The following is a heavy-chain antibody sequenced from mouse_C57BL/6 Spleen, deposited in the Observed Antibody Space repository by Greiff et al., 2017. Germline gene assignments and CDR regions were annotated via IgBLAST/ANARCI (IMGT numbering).Heavy chain of an antibody. V-gene: IGHV1-77*01. D-gene: IGHD1-1*01. CDR1: GYTFTDYY. CDR3: ARPYYYGSRDWYFDV. CDR2: IGPGSGST. Sequence: QVQLQQSGAELVKPGASVKISCKASGYTFTDYYINWVKQRPGQGLEWIGKIGPGSGSTYYNEKFKGKATLTAAKSSSTAYMQLSSLTSEDSSVYFCARPYYYGSRDWYFDVWGTGTTVTVSS. J-gene: IGHJ1*03.